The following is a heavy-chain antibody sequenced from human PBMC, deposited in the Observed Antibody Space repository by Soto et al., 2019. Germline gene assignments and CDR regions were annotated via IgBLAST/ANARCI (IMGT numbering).Heavy chain of an antibody. J-gene: IGHJ6*02. CDR2: ISLGGGST. CDR1: GFTFADNT. V-gene: IGHV3-43*01. D-gene: IGHD2-2*03. CDR3: AKVGGYCSSSSCHPYYYGMDV. Sequence: RGSMRPSCAASGFTFADNTTHWVRQAPGKGLEWVSLISLGGGSTYYADSMKGRFTISRDNSKNSLYLQMNSLRTEDTALYYCAKVGGYCSSSSCHPYYYGMDVWGQGTTVTVSS.